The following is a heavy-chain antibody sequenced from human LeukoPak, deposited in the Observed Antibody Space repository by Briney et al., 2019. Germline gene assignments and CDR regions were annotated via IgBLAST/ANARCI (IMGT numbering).Heavy chain of an antibody. CDR2: ISGDGGST. J-gene: IGHJ4*02. CDR1: GFTFDDYA. V-gene: IGHV3-43*02. D-gene: IGHD3-22*01. Sequence: SGGSLRLSCAASGFTFDDYAMHWVRQAPGKGLEWVSLISGDGGSTYYADSVKGRFTISRDNSENSLYLQMNSLRTEDTALYYCAKDAYYYDSSGYYDYWGQGTLVTVSS. CDR3: AKDAYYYDSSGYYDY.